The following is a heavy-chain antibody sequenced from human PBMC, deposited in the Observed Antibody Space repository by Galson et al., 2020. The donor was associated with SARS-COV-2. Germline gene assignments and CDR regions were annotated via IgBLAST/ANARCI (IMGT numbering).Heavy chain of an antibody. Sequence: TGGSLRLSCAASGFTFRTYSMNWVRQAPGKGLEWVSYISKHGTIYYADSVKGRFTISRDNAKNSLYLQMNSLRDEDTSVYYCGRDPTALDYWGQGTLVTVSS. CDR3: GRDPTALDY. J-gene: IGHJ4*02. CDR1: GFTFRTYS. D-gene: IGHD1-26*01. CDR2: ISKHGTI. V-gene: IGHV3-48*02.